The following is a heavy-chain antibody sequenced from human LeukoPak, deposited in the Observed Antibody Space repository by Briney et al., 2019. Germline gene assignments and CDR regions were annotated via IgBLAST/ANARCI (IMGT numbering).Heavy chain of an antibody. CDR2: ICSGGST. CDR3: ARDPAGTEGY. CDR1: GFTVSSNY. Sequence: GGSLRLSCAASGFTVSSNYMSWVRQAPGKGLEWVSVICSGGSTYYADSVKGRFTISRDNSKNTLYLQMNSLRAEDTAVYYCARDPAGTEGYWGQGTLVTVSS. D-gene: IGHD6-25*01. V-gene: IGHV3-66*02. J-gene: IGHJ4*02.